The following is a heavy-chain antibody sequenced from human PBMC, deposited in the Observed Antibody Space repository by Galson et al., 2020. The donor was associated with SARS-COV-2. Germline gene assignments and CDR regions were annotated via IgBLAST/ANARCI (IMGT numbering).Heavy chain of an antibody. Sequence: GESLKISCAASGFTFSSYAMHWVRQAPGKGLEWVAVISYDGSNKYYADSVKGRFTISRDNSKNTLYLQMNSLRAEDTAVYYCARATPVGYFDYWGQGTLVTVSS. D-gene: IGHD4-17*01. J-gene: IGHJ4*02. CDR3: ARATPVGYFDY. CDR1: GFTFSSYA. CDR2: ISYDGSNK. V-gene: IGHV3-30*04.